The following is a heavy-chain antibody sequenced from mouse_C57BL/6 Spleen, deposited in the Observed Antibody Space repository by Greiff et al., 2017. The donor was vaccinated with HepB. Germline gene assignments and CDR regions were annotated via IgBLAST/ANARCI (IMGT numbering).Heavy chain of an antibody. D-gene: IGHD1-1*01. CDR2: IYPGSGST. V-gene: IGHV1-55*01. J-gene: IGHJ4*01. CDR3: AGTSLVTTGAMDY. CDR1: GYTFTSYW. Sequence: QVQLQQPGAELVKPGASVKLSCKASGYTFTSYWITWVKQRPGQGLEWIGDIYPGSGSTNYNEKFKSKATLTVDTSSSTAYMQLSSLTSEDAAVYYCAGTSLVTTGAMDYWGQGTSVTVSS.